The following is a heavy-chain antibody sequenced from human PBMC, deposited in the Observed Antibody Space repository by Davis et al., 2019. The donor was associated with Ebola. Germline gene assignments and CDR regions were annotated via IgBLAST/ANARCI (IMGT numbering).Heavy chain of an antibody. CDR3: ARRRITFGGVIVLSDAFDI. J-gene: IGHJ3*02. D-gene: IGHD3-16*02. CDR2: IYYSGST. Sequence: MPSETLSLTCSVSGFSISGGYYWGWIRQPPGQGLEWIGSIYYSGSTYYNPSLKSRVTISVDTSKNQFSLKLSSVTAADTAVYYCARRRITFGGVIVLSDAFDIWGQGTMVTVSS. CDR1: GFSISGGYY. V-gene: IGHV4-38-2*02.